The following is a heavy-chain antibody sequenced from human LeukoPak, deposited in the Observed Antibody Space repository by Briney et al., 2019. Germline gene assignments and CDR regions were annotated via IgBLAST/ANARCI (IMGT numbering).Heavy chain of an antibody. D-gene: IGHD2/OR15-2a*01. Sequence: SQSLSLTCTVSGGPTTTYYLSWIRQSAGMGLEWIGRISGIGVITSNPSLKSRVTISVDTSKNQFSLQLSSGTAADTAVYYCARVLRGSDWFDPWGQGTLVTVSS. J-gene: IGHJ5*02. CDR2: ISGIGVI. CDR3: ARVLRGSDWFDP. V-gene: IGHV4-4*07. CDR1: GGPTTTYY.